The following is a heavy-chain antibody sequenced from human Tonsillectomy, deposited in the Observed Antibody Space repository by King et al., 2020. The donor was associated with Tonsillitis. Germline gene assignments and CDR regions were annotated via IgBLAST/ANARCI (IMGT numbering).Heavy chain of an antibody. V-gene: IGHV1-69*01. Sequence: VQLVESGAEVKKPGSSVKVSCKASGGTFSSYAISWVRQAPGQGLEWMGGIIPIFGTANYAQKFQGRVTITVDESTRTAYMELSSLRSEDTAVYYCARTQGNSDYDSFFYSGMDVWGQGTTVTVSS. CDR3: ARTQGNSDYDSFFYSGMDV. J-gene: IGHJ6*02. D-gene: IGHD5-12*01. CDR2: IIPIFGTA. CDR1: GGTFSSYA.